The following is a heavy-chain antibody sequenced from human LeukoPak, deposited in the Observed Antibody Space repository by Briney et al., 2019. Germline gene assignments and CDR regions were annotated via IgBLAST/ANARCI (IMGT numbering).Heavy chain of an antibody. J-gene: IGHJ5*02. CDR3: ARGLLYYYGSGSRNNWFDP. D-gene: IGHD3-10*01. Sequence: SETLSLTCAVNGGSFSGYYWSWIRQPPGKGLEWIGEINHSGSTNYNPSLKSRVTISVDTSKNQFSLKLSSVTAADTAVYYCARGLLYYYGSGSRNNWFDPWGQGTLVTVSS. CDR2: INHSGST. CDR1: GGSFSGYY. V-gene: IGHV4-34*01.